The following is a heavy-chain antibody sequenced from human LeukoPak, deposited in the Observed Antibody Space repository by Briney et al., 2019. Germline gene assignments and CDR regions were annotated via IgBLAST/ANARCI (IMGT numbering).Heavy chain of an antibody. CDR1: GYTFTVNY. V-gene: IGHV1-18*04. CDR2: ISAYNGYT. Sequence: ASVKVSCKAPGYTFTVNYIHWVRQAPGQGLEWMGWISAYNGYTNYAQNLQGRVTMTTDTSTSTAYMELRSLRSDDTAVYYCARGGHCTNGVCYSFHYWGQGTLVTVST. D-gene: IGHD2-8*01. CDR3: ARGGHCTNGVCYSFHY. J-gene: IGHJ4*02.